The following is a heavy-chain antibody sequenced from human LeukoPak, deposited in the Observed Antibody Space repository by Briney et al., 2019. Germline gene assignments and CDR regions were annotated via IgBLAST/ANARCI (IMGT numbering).Heavy chain of an antibody. CDR3: ARDLEFYGDYASGGFDP. J-gene: IGHJ5*02. Sequence: ASVKVSCKASGYTFTSYDINWVRQAPGQGLEWMGWISAYNGNTNYAQKLQGRVTMTTDTSTSTAYMELRSLRSDDTAVYYCARDLEFYGDYASGGFDPWGQGTLVTVSS. CDR2: ISAYNGNT. V-gene: IGHV1-18*01. D-gene: IGHD4-17*01. CDR1: GYTFTSYD.